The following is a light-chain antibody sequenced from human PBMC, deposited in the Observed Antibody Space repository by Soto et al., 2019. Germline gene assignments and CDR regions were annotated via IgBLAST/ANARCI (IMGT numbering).Light chain of an antibody. Sequence: QSVLTQSPSASASLGASVKLTCTLSSRHSSYAITWHQQQPEKGPRYLMRVNSDGSHNKGDGIPARFSGSSSGAERYLTISSLQSEDEADYYCQTYGVFGTGTKLTVL. CDR2: VNSDGSH. J-gene: IGLJ1*01. CDR1: SRHSSYA. V-gene: IGLV4-69*01. CDR3: QTYGV.